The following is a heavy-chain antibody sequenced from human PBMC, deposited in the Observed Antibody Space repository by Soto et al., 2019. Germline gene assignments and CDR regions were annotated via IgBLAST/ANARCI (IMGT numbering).Heavy chain of an antibody. Sequence: QLQLQESGPGLVKTSETLSLTCTVSGDSIITISHYWAWVRQPPGKGLEWIARVYYSGSDHYNPSLKSRVAIFLDTSKNQFSLRLNSVTAEDTAVYYCARLSSGSYSPFDYWGQGTLVTVSS. CDR1: GDSIITISHY. D-gene: IGHD1-26*01. CDR3: ARLSSGSYSPFDY. V-gene: IGHV4-39*01. J-gene: IGHJ4*02. CDR2: VYYSGSD.